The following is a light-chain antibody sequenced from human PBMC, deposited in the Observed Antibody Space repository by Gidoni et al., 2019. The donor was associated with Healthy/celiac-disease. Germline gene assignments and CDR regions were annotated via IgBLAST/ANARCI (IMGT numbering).Light chain of an antibody. V-gene: IGLV3-10*01. CDR2: EDS. J-gene: IGLJ2*01. CDR1: ALPKKY. Sequence: SYELTPPPSVSSSPGQTARITCSGDALPKKYAYWYQQKSGQAPVLVIYEDSKRPSGIPERFSGSSSGTMANLTISGAQVEDEADYYCYSTDSSGNPQGVFGGGTKLTVL. CDR3: YSTDSSGNPQGV.